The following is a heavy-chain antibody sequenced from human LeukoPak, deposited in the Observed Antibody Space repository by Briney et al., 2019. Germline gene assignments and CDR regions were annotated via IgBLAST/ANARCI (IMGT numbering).Heavy chain of an antibody. Sequence: GGSLRLSCAASGFTFSTFAMIWVRQPPGKGLEWVSSIFPSGGEIHYADSVKGRFTISRDNSKNTLYLQMNSLRAEDTAVYYCAKGFATGRLGFGESPYDYWGQGTLVTVSS. CDR2: IFPSGGEI. D-gene: IGHD3-10*01. CDR1: GFTFSTFA. J-gene: IGHJ4*02. V-gene: IGHV3-23*01. CDR3: AKGFATGRLGFGESPYDY.